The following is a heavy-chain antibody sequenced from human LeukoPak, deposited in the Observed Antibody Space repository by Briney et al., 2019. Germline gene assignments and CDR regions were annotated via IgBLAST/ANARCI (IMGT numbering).Heavy chain of an antibody. CDR3: ARGSIAQVPLYYYYYYMDV. V-gene: IGHV3-7*04. CDR1: GFTFSSYW. CDR2: IKQDGSEK. Sequence: PGGSLRLSCAASGFTFSSYWMSLVRQAPGKGLEWVANIKQDGSEKYYVDSVKGRFTISRDNAKNSLYLQMNSLRAEDTAVYYCARGSIAQVPLYYYYYYMDVWGKGTTVTVSS. D-gene: IGHD6-6*01. J-gene: IGHJ6*03.